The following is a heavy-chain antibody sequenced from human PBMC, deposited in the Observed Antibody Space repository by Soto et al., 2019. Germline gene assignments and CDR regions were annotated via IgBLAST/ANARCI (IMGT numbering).Heavy chain of an antibody. J-gene: IGHJ4*02. CDR3: ARDATGGNFDY. Sequence: SETLSLTCTVSGGSISSYYWSWIRQPPGKGLGWVGYIYYSGSTNYNPSLKSRVTISVDTSKNQFSLKLSSVTAADTAVYYCARDATGGNFDYWGQGTLVTVSS. V-gene: IGHV4-59*01. CDR1: GGSISSYY. D-gene: IGHD1-1*01. CDR2: IYYSGST.